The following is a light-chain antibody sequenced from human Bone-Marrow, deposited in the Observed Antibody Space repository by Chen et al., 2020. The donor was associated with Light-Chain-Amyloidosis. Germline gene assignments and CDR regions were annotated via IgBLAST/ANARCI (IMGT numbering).Light chain of an antibody. CDR1: SSDIGGYDY. CDR2: DVN. V-gene: IGLV2-11*01. CDR3: CAYAGTYTWL. J-gene: IGLJ3*02. Sequence: QSALTPPHSVSGSPGQSVTISCTGTSSDIGGYDYVSWYQQYPGTAPKLLIYDVNKRPSGVPDRFSASKSANTASLTSSGLQADDEAEYHCCAYAGTYTWLFGGGTRLTVL.